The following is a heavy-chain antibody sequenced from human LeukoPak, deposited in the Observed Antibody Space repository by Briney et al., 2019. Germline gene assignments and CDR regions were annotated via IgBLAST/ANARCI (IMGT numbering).Heavy chain of an antibody. CDR2: ISYDGSNK. J-gene: IGHJ4*02. Sequence: TGRSLRLSCAASGFTFSSYAMPWVRQAPGKGLEWVAVISYDGSNKYYADSVKGRFTISRDNSKNTLYLQMNSLRAEDTAVYYCARDPQNYYYDSSGYYGLTNWGQGTLVTVSS. CDR3: ARDPQNYYYDSSGYYGLTN. D-gene: IGHD3-22*01. CDR1: GFTFSSYA. V-gene: IGHV3-30-3*01.